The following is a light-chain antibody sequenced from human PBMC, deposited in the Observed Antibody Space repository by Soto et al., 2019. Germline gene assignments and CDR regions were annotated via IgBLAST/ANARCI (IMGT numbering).Light chain of an antibody. CDR3: QKYYGSPRT. J-gene: IGKJ1*01. CDR2: WAS. Sequence: DIVMTQSPDSLAVSLGERATINCKSTQSVLYNSNNKNYLAWYQQKPGQPPKLLIYWASTRESGVPDRFSGSGSGTDFTLTISSLQAEDVAVYYCQKYYGSPRTFGQGTKVEIK. CDR1: QSVLYNSNNKNY. V-gene: IGKV4-1*01.